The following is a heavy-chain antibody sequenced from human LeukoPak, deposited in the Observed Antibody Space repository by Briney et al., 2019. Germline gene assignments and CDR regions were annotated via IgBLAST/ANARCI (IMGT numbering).Heavy chain of an antibody. J-gene: IGHJ1*01. Sequence: GASVKVSCKASGYTFTSYDINWVRQATGQGLEWMGWMNPNSGNTGYAQKFQGRVTITRNTSISTAYMELSSLRSEDTAVYYCARAPRYCSSTSCQGWLRHWGQGTLVTVSS. D-gene: IGHD2-2*01. CDR2: MNPNSGNT. CDR1: GYTFTSYD. V-gene: IGHV1-8*03. CDR3: ARAPRYCSSTSCQGWLRH.